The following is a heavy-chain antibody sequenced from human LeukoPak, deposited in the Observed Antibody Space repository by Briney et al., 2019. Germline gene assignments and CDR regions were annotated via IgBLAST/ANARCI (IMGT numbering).Heavy chain of an antibody. V-gene: IGHV3-74*01. CDR1: GSTFSSYW. J-gene: IGHJ3*02. CDR3: AGDPPYDSGVGFDI. D-gene: IGHD3-3*01. CDR2: INSDGSSI. Sequence: GGSLRLSCAASGSTFSSYWMHWVRQAPGKGLMWVSRINSDGSSISYADSVKGRFTTSRDNVKSTLYLQMNSLRVEDTAVYYCAGDPPYDSGVGFDIWGQGTMVTVSS.